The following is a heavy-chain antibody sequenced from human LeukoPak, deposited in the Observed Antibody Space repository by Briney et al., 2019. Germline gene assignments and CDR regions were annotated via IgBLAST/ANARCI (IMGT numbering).Heavy chain of an antibody. D-gene: IGHD3-22*01. V-gene: IGHV3-30*02. CDR2: IRNDGSNE. J-gene: IGHJ3*01. Sequence: GGSLRLSCATSGFTFNTHGMHWVRQAPGKGLEWVAFIRNDGSNEYYGDSVKGRFTISRDNAKKSLYMQMNSLRAEDTAVYFCARGRYYYDSSGVDAFSVWGQGTMVTASS. CDR1: GFTFNTHG. CDR3: ARGRYYYDSSGVDAFSV.